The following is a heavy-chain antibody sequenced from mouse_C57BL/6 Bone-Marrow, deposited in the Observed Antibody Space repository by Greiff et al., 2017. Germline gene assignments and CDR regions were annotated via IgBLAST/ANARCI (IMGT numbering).Heavy chain of an antibody. V-gene: IGHV1-9*01. CDR2: ILPGSGST. J-gene: IGHJ4*01. CDR1: GYTFTGYW. CDR3: ARWGYAMDY. Sequence: QVQLKQSGAELMKPGASVKLSCKATGYTFTGYWIEWVKQRPGPGLEWIGQILPGSGSTNYNEKFKGKVTFTADTSSNTSYMQLSTLTTEDAAIYYCARWGYAMDYWGQGTSVTGSS.